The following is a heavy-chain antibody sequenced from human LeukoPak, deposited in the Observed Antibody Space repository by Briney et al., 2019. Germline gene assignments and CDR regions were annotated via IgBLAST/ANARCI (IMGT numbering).Heavy chain of an antibody. V-gene: IGHV3-74*01. CDR2: INSDGINT. CDR3: AQSGYYPTKGGDY. D-gene: IGHD5-12*01. Sequence: GGSLRLSCAASGFTFSNYWMHWVRQAPGKGLVWVSRINSDGINTSYADSVKGRFTISRDNAKNTLNLQMNSLRAEDTAVYYCAQSGYYPTKGGDYWGQGTLVTVSS. J-gene: IGHJ4*02. CDR1: GFTFSNYW.